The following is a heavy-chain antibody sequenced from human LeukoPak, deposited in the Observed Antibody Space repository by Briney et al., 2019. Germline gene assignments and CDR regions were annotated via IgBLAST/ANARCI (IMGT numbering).Heavy chain of an antibody. CDR2: IGARGYVT. CDR1: GFAFSGYA. CDR3: AKVHYTASFPGSFPGRNYFDS. Sequence: GGSLRLSCTVSGFAFSGYAMSWVRQATGKGPEWVSSIGARGYVTYSADSVKGRFSISRDNSKRTLFLQMNSIRAEDTAVYYCAKVHYTASFPGSFPGRNYFDSWGQGSLVTVSS. J-gene: IGHJ4*02. D-gene: IGHD1-26*01. V-gene: IGHV3-23*01.